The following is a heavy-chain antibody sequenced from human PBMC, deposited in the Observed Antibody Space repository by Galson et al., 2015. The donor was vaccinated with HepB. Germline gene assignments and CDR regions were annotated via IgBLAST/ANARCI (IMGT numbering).Heavy chain of an antibody. J-gene: IGHJ4*02. CDR1: RFIFSNYG. D-gene: IGHD1-26*01. Sequence: SLRLSCAASRFIFSNYGMHWVRQAPGKGLEWVALISYDGSNKHYKDSVKGRFSISRDNSKNTLYLQMNSLRAEDTAVYFCARSWELHGGIDYWGQGTLVTVSS. V-gene: IGHV3-30*03. CDR3: ARSWELHGGIDY. CDR2: ISYDGSNK.